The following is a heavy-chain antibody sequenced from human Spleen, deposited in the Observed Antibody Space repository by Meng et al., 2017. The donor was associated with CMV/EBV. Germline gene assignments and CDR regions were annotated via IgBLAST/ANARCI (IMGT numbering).Heavy chain of an antibody. Sequence: GESLKISCVASGIGMSYFGMHWVRQAPGKGLEWVAFIRYDGSNHYYADSVKGRFSISRDDSKNTLYVQMNSLRPEDTAVYYCAKGSSAKGLAARPGDYWGQGTPVTVSS. J-gene: IGHJ4*02. CDR2: IRYDGSNH. CDR3: AKGSSAKGLAARPGDY. CDR1: GIGMSYFG. D-gene: IGHD6-6*01. V-gene: IGHV3-30*02.